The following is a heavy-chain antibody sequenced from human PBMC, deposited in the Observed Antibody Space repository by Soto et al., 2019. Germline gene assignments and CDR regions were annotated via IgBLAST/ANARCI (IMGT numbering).Heavy chain of an antibody. J-gene: IGHJ6*02. Sequence: ASVKVSCKASGYTFTSYDINWVRQATGQGLEWMGWMNPNSGNTGYAQKFQGRVTMTRNTSISTAYMELSSLRSEDTAVYYCARPPTVYCISTGCYDYYSGMDVWVQGTTVTV. D-gene: IGHD2-2*01. CDR2: MNPNSGNT. CDR1: GYTFTSYD. CDR3: ARPPTVYCISTGCYDYYSGMDV. V-gene: IGHV1-8*01.